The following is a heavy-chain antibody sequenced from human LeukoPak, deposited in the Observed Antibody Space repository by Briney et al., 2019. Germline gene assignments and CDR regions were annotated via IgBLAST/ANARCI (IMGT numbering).Heavy chain of an antibody. V-gene: IGHV1-3*01. CDR3: ERRSYDILTGYYTLDY. D-gene: IGHD3-9*01. CDR2: INAGNGNT. Sequence: ASVKVSCKASGYTFTSYAMHWVRQAPGQRLEWMGWINAGNGNTKYSQKFQGRVTITRDTSASTAYMELSSLRSEDTAVYYCERRSYDILTGYYTLDYWGQGTLVTVS. CDR1: GYTFTSYA. J-gene: IGHJ4*02.